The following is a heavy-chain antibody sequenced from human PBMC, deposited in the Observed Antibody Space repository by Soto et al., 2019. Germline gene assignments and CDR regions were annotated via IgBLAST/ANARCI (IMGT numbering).Heavy chain of an antibody. J-gene: IGHJ5*02. CDR1: GYTFTNYG. V-gene: IGHV1-18*01. CDR2: INTYNGNT. D-gene: IGHD3-10*01. Sequence: QVQLVQSGAEVKKPGASVKVSCKASGYTFTNYGISWVRQAPGQGLEWMGWINTYNGNTNHAQKLQGRVTMTTDTSTRTAYMELRSLRSDDTAVYYCARGVGSGTYYTQYNWFDPWGQGTLVTVSS. CDR3: ARGVGSGTYYTQYNWFDP.